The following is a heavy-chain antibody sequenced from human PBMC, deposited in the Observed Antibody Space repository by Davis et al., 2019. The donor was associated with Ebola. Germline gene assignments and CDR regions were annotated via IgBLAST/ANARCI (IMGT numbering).Heavy chain of an antibody. CDR1: GFTFSDYY. J-gene: IGHJ6*02. CDR3: AAVRYYYYYGMDV. V-gene: IGHV3-11*01. Sequence: PGGSLRLSCAASGFTFSDYYMSWIRQAPGKGLEWVSYISSSGSTIYYADSVKGRFTISRDNAKNSLYLQMNSLRAEDTAVYYCAAVRYYYYYGMDVWGQGTTVTVSS. CDR2: ISSSGSTI. D-gene: IGHD6-19*01.